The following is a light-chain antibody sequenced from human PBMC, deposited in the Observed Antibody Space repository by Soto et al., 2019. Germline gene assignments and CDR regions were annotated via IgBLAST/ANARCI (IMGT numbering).Light chain of an antibody. CDR1: QGISSW. J-gene: IGKJ1*01. CDR3: QQANSFPPWT. V-gene: IGKV1D-12*01. Sequence: DIQMTQSPSSGSASVGDRVTITCRASQGISSWLAWYQQKPWKAPKLLIYTASRLQSGVPSRFSGSGYGTEFTLTLSSLQPEDFATYFCQQANSFPPWTFGQGTKVEIK. CDR2: TAS.